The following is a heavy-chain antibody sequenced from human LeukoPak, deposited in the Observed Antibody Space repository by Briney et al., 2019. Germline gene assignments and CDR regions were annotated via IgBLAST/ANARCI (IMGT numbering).Heavy chain of an antibody. CDR2: IYHSGST. Sequence: SETLSLTCAVSGDSISSSNWWSWVRQPPGKGLEWIGEIYHSGSTNYNPSLKSRVTISVDKSKNQFSLKLGSVTAADTAVYYCARVIAAAGIDYWGQGTLVTVSS. D-gene: IGHD6-13*01. J-gene: IGHJ4*02. V-gene: IGHV4-4*02. CDR3: ARVIAAAGIDY. CDR1: GDSISSSNW.